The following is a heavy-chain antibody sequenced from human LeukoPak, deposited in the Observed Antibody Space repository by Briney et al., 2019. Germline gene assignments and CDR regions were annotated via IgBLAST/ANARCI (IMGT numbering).Heavy chain of an antibody. D-gene: IGHD6-19*01. CDR3: ARDSVAGTFIFDY. J-gene: IGHJ4*02. V-gene: IGHV3-66*01. CDR2: IYSGGSA. Sequence: GGSLRLSCAASGFTVRSSYMSWVRQAPGKGLEGVSVIYSGGSAYYADSVKGRFTISRDNSKNTLYLQMNSLTAEDTAVYYCARDSVAGTFIFDYWGQGTLVTVSS. CDR1: GFTVRSSY.